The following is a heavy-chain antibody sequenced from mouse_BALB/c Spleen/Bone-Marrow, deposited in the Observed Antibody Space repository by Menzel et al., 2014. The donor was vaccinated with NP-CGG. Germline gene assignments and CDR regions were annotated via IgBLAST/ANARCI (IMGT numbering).Heavy chain of an antibody. J-gene: IGHJ2*01. V-gene: IGHV5-17*02. Sequence: EVMLVESGGGLVQPGGSRKLSCAASGFTFSSFGMHWVRQAPEKGLEWVAYISSGSSTINYADTVMGRFTISRDNPKNTLFLQMTSLRSEDTAMYYCVRSGSSSGYFDYWGQGTTLTVSS. D-gene: IGHD1-1*01. CDR3: VRSGSSSGYFDY. CDR1: GFTFSSFG. CDR2: ISSGSSTI.